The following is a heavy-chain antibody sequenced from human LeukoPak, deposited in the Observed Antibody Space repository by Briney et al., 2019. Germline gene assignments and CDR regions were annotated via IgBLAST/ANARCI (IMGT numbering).Heavy chain of an antibody. CDR1: GYTFTGYY. CDR3: ARVGDDY. Sequence: VSVKVSCKASGYTFTGYYIHWVRQAPGQGLEWMGQINPNTGGTNYAQKFQGRVTMTRDTSTSTAYMELSRLRSDDSAMYYCARVGDDYWGQGTLVTVSS. J-gene: IGHJ4*02. CDR2: INPNTGGT. D-gene: IGHD3-10*01. V-gene: IGHV1-2*06.